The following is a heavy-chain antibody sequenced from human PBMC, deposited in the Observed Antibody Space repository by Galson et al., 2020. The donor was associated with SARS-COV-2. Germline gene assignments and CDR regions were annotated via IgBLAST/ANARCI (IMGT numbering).Heavy chain of an antibody. CDR3: ARGVGDSGYYSY. D-gene: IGHD3-22*01. CDR2: IYYSGST. CDR1: GGSISSGGYY. J-gene: IGHJ4*02. Sequence: ASETLSLTCTVSGGSISSGGYYWSWIRQHPGKGLEWIGYIYYSGSTYYNPSLKSRVTISVDTSKNQFSLKLSSVTAADTAVYYCARGVGDSGYYSYWGQGTLVTVSS. V-gene: IGHV4-31*03.